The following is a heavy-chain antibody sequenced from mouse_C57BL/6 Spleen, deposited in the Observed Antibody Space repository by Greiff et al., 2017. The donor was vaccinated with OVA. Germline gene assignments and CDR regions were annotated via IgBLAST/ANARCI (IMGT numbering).Heavy chain of an antibody. D-gene: IGHD1-1*01. CDR1: GYTFTSYT. CDR3: ARTGDYGSSSPWAY. V-gene: IGHV1-4*01. CDR2: INPSSGYT. J-gene: IGHJ3*01. Sequence: VQLQESGADLARPGASGKMSCKASGYTFTSYTMHWVKQRPGQGREWIGYINPSSGYTKYNQKFKDKATMTADKSSSTAYMQLSSLTSEDSAVYYCARTGDYGSSSPWAYWGQGTLVTVSA.